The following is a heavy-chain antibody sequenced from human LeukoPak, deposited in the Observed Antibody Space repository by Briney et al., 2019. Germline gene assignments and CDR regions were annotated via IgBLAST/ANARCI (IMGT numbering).Heavy chain of an antibody. J-gene: IGHJ4*02. CDR2: IYYSGST. V-gene: IGHV4-39*01. D-gene: IGHD6-6*01. CDR3: ASEYSSSSPPDY. Sequence: SETLSLTCTVSGGSISSSSYYWGWIRQSPGKGLEWIGSIYYSGSTYYNPSLKSRVTISVDTSKNQFSLKLSSVTAADTAVYYCASEYSSSSPPDYWGQGTLVTVSS. CDR1: GGSISSSSYY.